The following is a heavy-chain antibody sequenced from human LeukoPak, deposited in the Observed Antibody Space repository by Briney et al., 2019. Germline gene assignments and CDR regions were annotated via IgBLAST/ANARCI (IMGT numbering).Heavy chain of an antibody. V-gene: IGHV3-21*01. CDR3: ARDSGDGSGGFDY. CDR1: GFTFSSYS. Sequence: GGSLRLSCAASGFTFSSYSMSWVRQAPGKGLEWVSSISSSSSYIYYADSVKGRFTISRDNAKNSLYLQMNSLRAEDTAVYYCARDSGDGSGGFDYWGQGTLVTVSS. D-gene: IGHD3-10*01. J-gene: IGHJ4*02. CDR2: ISSSSSYI.